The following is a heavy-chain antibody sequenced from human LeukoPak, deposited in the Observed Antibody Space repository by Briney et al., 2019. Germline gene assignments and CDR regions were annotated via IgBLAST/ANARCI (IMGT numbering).Heavy chain of an antibody. CDR3: AKKQGQQLVLNPFDY. D-gene: IGHD6-13*01. Sequence: GSLRLSCAASGFTFSSYAMSWVRQAPGKGLEWVSGISGSGGSTYYADSVKGRFTISRDNSKNTLYLQMNSLRAEDTAVYYCAKKQGQQLVLNPFDYWGQGTLVTVSS. CDR1: GFTFSSYA. J-gene: IGHJ4*02. CDR2: ISGSGGST. V-gene: IGHV3-23*01.